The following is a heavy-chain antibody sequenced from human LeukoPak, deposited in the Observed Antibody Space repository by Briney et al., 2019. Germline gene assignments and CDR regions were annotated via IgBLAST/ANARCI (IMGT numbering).Heavy chain of an antibody. V-gene: IGHV3-21*05. D-gene: IGHD2-2*02. CDR2: ISSSSSYI. CDR1: GFTFSTYS. Sequence: GGSLRLSCAASGFTFSTYSMNWVRQAPGKGLEWVSYISSSSSYIYYADSVKGRFTISRDNAKNSLYLQMNSLRAEDTAVYYCARDDRYCSSTSCYTLDYWGQGTLVTVSS. J-gene: IGHJ4*02. CDR3: ARDDRYCSSTSCYTLDY.